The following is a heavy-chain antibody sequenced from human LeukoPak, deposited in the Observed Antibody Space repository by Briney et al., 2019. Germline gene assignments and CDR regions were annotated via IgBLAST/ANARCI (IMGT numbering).Heavy chain of an antibody. CDR2: ISGSGGST. J-gene: IGHJ6*04. D-gene: IGHD2-15*01. CDR3: AKVRRPYCSGGSCYGMDV. Sequence: GGSLRLSCAASGFTFSSYVMSWVRQAPGKGLEWVSAISGSGGSTYYADSVKGRFTISRDNSKNTLYLQMNSLRAEDTAVYYCAKVRRPYCSGGSCYGMDVWGKGTTVTVSS. CDR1: GFTFSSYV. V-gene: IGHV3-23*01.